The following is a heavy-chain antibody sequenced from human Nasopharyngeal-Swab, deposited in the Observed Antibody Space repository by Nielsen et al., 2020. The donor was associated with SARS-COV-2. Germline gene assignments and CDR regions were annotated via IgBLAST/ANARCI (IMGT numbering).Heavy chain of an antibody. J-gene: IGHJ4*02. D-gene: IGHD6-19*01. CDR1: GFTFSSYS. CDR2: ISSSSSTI. Sequence: GESLKISCAASGFTFSSYSMNWVRQAPGKGLEWVSYISSSSSTIYYADSVKGQFTISRDNAKNSLYLQMNSLRAEDTAVYYCARDLAVAGTSFDYWGQGTLVTVSS. CDR3: ARDLAVAGTSFDY. V-gene: IGHV3-48*04.